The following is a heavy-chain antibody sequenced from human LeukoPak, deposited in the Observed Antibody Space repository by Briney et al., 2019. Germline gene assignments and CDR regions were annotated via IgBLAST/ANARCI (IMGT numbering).Heavy chain of an antibody. Sequence: PGGSLRLSCAASGFIFSTYGMHWVRQAPGKGLEWVAFIRSDGSDKSYAGSVMGRFTISRDNSRNTLHLQMNTLRAEDTAVYYCGTHDSSSDYWGQGTLVTVSS. CDR1: GFIFSTYG. CDR2: IRSDGSDK. CDR3: GTHDSSSDY. D-gene: IGHD3-22*01. J-gene: IGHJ4*02. V-gene: IGHV3-30*02.